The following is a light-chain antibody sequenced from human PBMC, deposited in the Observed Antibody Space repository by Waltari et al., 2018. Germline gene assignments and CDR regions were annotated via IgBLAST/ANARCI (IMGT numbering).Light chain of an antibody. J-gene: IGKJ1*01. V-gene: IGKV3-20*01. CDR1: QSVSRF. CDR3: QKYDRLPAA. CDR2: GAS. Sequence: EIVLTQSPGTLSLSPGERGTLSCRASQSVSRFLAWYQQKPGQAPRLLIYGASTRATGIPDRFSGSGSGTDFSLTISRLEPEDFAVYYCQKYDRLPAAFGQGTTMEIK.